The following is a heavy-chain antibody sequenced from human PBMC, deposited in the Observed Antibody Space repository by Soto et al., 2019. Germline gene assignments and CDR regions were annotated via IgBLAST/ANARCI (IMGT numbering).Heavy chain of an antibody. V-gene: IGHV4-59*01. D-gene: IGHD3-22*01. Sequence: SETLSLTCPVSGGSISSDYWCWIWNPPRTGLEWIGYIYYSGSTNYTPSLKSRVTISLDTSKSQFSLKLSSVTAADTAVYYCARVKDYYDSSGYAYYYFGLDVWGQGTTVT. CDR3: ARVKDYYDSSGYAYYYFGLDV. CDR2: IYYSGST. J-gene: IGHJ6*02. CDR1: GGSISSDY.